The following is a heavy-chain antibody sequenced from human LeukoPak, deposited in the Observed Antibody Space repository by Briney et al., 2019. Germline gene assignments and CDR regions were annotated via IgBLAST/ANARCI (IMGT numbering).Heavy chain of an antibody. CDR3: ARRVVSDAFDI. J-gene: IGHJ3*02. D-gene: IGHD2-2*01. V-gene: IGHV4-39*07. Sequence: PSETLSLTCTVSGGSISSSSYYWGWIRQPPGKGLEWIGSNYYSGSTYYNPSLKSRVTISVDTSKNQFSLKLSSVTAADTAVYYCARRVVSDAFDIWGQGTMVTVSS. CDR1: GGSISSSSYY. CDR2: NYYSGST.